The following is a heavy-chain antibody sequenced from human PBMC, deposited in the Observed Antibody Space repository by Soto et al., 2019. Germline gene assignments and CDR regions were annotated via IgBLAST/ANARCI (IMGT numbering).Heavy chain of an antibody. CDR2: ISGSGGFT. Sequence: GGSLRLSCAASGFTFSSYAMSWVRQAPGKGLEWVSAISGSGGFTYYADSVKGRFAISRDNSKNTLYLQMNSLRAEDTAVYYCAKGRATYYHDGTGDYWGQGTLVTVSS. CDR1: GFTFSSYA. V-gene: IGHV3-23*01. D-gene: IGHD3-22*01. J-gene: IGHJ4*02. CDR3: AKGRATYYHDGTGDY.